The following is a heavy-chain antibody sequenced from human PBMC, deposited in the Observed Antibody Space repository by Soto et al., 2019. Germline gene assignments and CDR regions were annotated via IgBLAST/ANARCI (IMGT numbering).Heavy chain of an antibody. J-gene: IGHJ4*02. Sequence: GGSLRLSCAASGFTFTRNSMNWVRQAPGKGLEWVSSISSTTNYIYYGDSMKGRFTISRDNAKNSLYLEMNSLRAEDTAVYYCARESEDLTSNFDYWGQGTLVTVSS. CDR3: ARESEDLTSNFDY. CDR2: ISSTTNYI. V-gene: IGHV3-21*06. CDR1: GFTFTRNS.